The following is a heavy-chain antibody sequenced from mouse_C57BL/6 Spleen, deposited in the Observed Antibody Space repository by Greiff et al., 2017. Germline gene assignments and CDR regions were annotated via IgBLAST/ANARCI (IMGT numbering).Heavy chain of an antibody. D-gene: IGHD1-1*01. J-gene: IGHJ2*01. Sequence: EVQLVESGGGLVKPGGSLKLSCAASGFTFSSYTMSWVRQTPEKRLEWVATISGGGGNTYYPDSVKGRFTISRDNAKNTLYLQRSSLRSEDTALYYCARLITTVVAEGYFDYWGQGTTLTVSS. CDR2: ISGGGGNT. CDR1: GFTFSSYT. CDR3: ARLITTVVAEGYFDY. V-gene: IGHV5-9*01.